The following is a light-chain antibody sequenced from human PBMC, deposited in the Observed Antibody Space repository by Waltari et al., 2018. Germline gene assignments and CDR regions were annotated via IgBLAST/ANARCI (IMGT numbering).Light chain of an antibody. CDR3: YSTDSSVNQVV. Sequence: SYELTQPPSVSVSPGQTARITCSGDSLPKRYASWYQLKSGQAPVLVIYEDKKRPSGIPERFSGSSSGTLATLIISGAQVEDEADYYCYSTDSSVNQVVLGGGTKLTVL. CDR1: SLPKRY. J-gene: IGLJ2*01. V-gene: IGLV3-10*01. CDR2: EDK.